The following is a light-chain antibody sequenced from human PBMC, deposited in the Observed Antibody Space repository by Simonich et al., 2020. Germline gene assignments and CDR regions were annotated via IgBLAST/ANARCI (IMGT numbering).Light chain of an antibody. CDR1: QSLLHSDGKTY. V-gene: IGKV2D-29*02. Sequence: DIVMTQTPLSLSVTPGQPASISCKSSQSLLHSDGKTYLYWYLQKPGQSPQLLIYEVSKRVSGVPDRFSGSGSGTDFTLKISRVEAEDVGVYYCMQSIQLPITFGQGTRLEIK. CDR3: MQSIQLPIT. J-gene: IGKJ5*01. CDR2: EVS.